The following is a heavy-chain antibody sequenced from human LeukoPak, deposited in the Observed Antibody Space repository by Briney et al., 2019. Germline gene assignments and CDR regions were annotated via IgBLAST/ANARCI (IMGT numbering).Heavy chain of an antibody. CDR2: INPNSGGT. CDR1: GYTFTGYY. J-gene: IGHJ4*02. D-gene: IGHD3-3*01. V-gene: IGHV1-2*02. CDR3: ARDGNYAFWSGYGYLDY. Sequence: ASVKVSCKASGYTFTGYYMHWVRQAPGQGIEGMGWINPNSGGTNYAEKVQGRDTMTRDTSISTAYMELSTLRSGDTAVYYCARDGNYAFWSGYGYLDYWGQGTLVTVSS.